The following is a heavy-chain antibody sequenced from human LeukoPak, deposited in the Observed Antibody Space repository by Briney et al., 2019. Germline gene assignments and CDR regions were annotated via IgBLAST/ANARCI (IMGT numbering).Heavy chain of an antibody. CDR2: INPGNSDT. Sequence: GESLKISCKGPGYSFSNYWIGWVRQMPGKGLEWMAIINPGNSDTKYNPAFQGQVAISADKSISTAYLQWGSLKASDSAMYYCARRSSSEFWGQGTLVTVSS. J-gene: IGHJ4*02. CDR3: ARRSSSEF. CDR1: GYSFSNYW. D-gene: IGHD6-6*01. V-gene: IGHV5-51*01.